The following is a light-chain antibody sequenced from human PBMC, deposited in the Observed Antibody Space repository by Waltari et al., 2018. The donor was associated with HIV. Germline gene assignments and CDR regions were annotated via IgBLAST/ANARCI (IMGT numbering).Light chain of an antibody. Sequence: DIQMTQSPSSLSASVGDRVTITCRASQGIGSYLAWYRPKPGTAPDLLIYGASNLQSGVSSRFSGSGSETNFTLTITNLQPEDVATYYCQKYNNVPQTFGQGTTVEI. CDR3: QKYNNVPQT. J-gene: IGKJ1*01. CDR1: QGIGSY. CDR2: GAS. V-gene: IGKV1-27*01.